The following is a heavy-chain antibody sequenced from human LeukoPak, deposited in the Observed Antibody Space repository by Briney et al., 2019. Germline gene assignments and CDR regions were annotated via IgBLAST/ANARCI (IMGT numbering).Heavy chain of an antibody. Sequence: GGSLRLSCAASGFTFSSYSMNWVRRAPGKGLEWVSYISSSSRTIYYADSVKGRFTISRDNAKNSLYLQMNSLRDEDTAVYYCARHRGFLRWLQPFDYWGQGTLVTVSS. D-gene: IGHD5-24*01. CDR3: ARHRGFLRWLQPFDY. CDR2: ISSSSRTI. J-gene: IGHJ4*02. CDR1: GFTFSSYS. V-gene: IGHV3-48*02.